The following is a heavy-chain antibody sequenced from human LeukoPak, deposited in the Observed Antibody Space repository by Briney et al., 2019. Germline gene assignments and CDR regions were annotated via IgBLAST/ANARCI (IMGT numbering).Heavy chain of an antibody. D-gene: IGHD2-2*01. CDR2: ISAYNDNT. Sequence: ASVKVSCKASGYTFTSYGISWVRQAPGQGLEWMGWISAYNDNTNYVQKLQGRVTMTTDTSTSTAYMELRSLRSDDTAVYYCARDPEIYCGSTSCYSGYNWFDPWGQGTLVTVSS. V-gene: IGHV1-18*01. CDR3: ARDPEIYCGSTSCYSGYNWFDP. J-gene: IGHJ5*02. CDR1: GYTFTSYG.